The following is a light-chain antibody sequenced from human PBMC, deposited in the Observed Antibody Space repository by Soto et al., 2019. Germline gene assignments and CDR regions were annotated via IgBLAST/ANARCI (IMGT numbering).Light chain of an antibody. CDR1: QTLLHTNGFPY. J-gene: IGKJ2*01. CDR2: LGT. Sequence: DIVLTQSPLSLPVTPGESASISCRSSQTLLHTNGFPYLDWYLQKPGQSPQLLVYLGTDRASGVPDRFSGSGSGTDFKLNISGVAAEDVGVYYCMQTLQTPYTFGQGTKLEMK. CDR3: MQTLQTPYT. V-gene: IGKV2-28*01.